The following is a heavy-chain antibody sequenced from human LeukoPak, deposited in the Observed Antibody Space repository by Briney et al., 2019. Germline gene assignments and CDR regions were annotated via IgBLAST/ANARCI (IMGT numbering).Heavy chain of an antibody. J-gene: IGHJ4*02. CDR1: GDPIYISSHY. D-gene: IGHD6-13*01. CDR2: FYYNESP. V-gene: IGHV4-39*01. Sequence: SETLSLTCTVSGDPIYISSHYWGWIRQSPGKGLEWIGTFYYNESPYYNPSLKSRVTISVDTSKNQFSLKLNSVTAADTAVYYWAKPLSSSPVDYWGQGTLVTVSS. CDR3: AKPLSSSPVDY.